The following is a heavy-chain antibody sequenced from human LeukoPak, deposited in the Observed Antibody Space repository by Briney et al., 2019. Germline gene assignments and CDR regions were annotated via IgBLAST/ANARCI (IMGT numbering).Heavy chain of an antibody. V-gene: IGHV4-34*01. D-gene: IGHD3-10*01. Sequence: SETLSLTCAVYGGSFSGYYWSWIRQPPGKGLEWSGEINHSGSTNYNPSLKSRVTISVDTSKNQISLKLSSVTAADTAVYYCARVTYGSGSYGYYYYYYMDVWGKGTTVTVSS. CDR1: GGSFSGYY. J-gene: IGHJ6*03. CDR3: ARVTYGSGSYGYYYYYYMDV. CDR2: INHSGST.